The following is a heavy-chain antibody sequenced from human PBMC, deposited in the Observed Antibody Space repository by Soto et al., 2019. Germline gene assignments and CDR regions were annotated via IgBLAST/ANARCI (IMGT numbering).Heavy chain of an antibody. V-gene: IGHV1-69*01. D-gene: IGHD2-2*01. J-gene: IGHJ6*02. CDR2: IIPIFGTA. Sequence: QVQLVQSGAEVKKPGSSVKVSCKASGGTFSSYAISWVRQAPGQGLEWMGGIIPIFGTANYAQKFQGRVTITADEYTSTADMELSSLRSEDTAVYYCARVVYCSSTSCPGHYYYYYGMDVWGQGTTVTVSS. CDR3: ARVVYCSSTSCPGHYYYYYGMDV. CDR1: GGTFSSYA.